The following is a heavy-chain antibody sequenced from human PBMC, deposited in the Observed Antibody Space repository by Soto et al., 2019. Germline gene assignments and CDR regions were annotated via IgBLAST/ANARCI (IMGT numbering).Heavy chain of an antibody. Sequence: QVQLVQSGAEVKKPGSSVKVSCKSSGGTFSSYAISWVRQATGQVLEWMGGIIPIFGTANYAQKLQGRVTISADATPRTAYMELSSLRSEDTAVYYCARDLAGYDGDDYGMYVWGQGTPVTVSS. CDR1: GGTFSSYA. CDR2: IIPIFGTA. D-gene: IGHD3-9*01. J-gene: IGHJ6*02. V-gene: IGHV1-69*01. CDR3: ARDLAGYDGDDYGMYV.